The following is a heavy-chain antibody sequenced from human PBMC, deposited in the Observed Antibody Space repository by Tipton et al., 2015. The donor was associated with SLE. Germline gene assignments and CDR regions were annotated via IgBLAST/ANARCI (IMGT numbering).Heavy chain of an antibody. V-gene: IGHV3-21*06. J-gene: IGHJ4*02. CDR2: ISSRSTYT. CDR1: GFTFSTYA. D-gene: IGHD3-16*01. Sequence: SLRLSCAASGFTFSTYAMNWVRHAPGKGLEWVSSISSRSTYTYYADSVKGRFTISRDDAKNSLYLQMNSLRAEDTAVYYCSRDFYTASPDYWGQGTLVTVTS. CDR3: SRDFYTASPDY.